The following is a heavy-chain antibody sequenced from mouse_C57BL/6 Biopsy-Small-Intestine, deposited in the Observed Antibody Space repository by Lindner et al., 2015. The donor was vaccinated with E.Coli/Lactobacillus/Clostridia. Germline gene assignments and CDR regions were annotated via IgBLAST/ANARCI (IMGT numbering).Heavy chain of an antibody. D-gene: IGHD2-12*01. CDR2: ISSGGSYT. Sequence: VQLQESGGDLVKPGGSLKLSCAASGFTFSSYGMSWVRQTPDKRLEWVATISSGGSYTYYPDSVKGRFTISRDNAKNTLYLQMSSLKSEDTAMYHCARQYDAWFAYWGQGTLVTVSA. V-gene: IGHV5-6*01. CDR3: ARQYDAWFAY. CDR1: GFTFSSYG. J-gene: IGHJ3*01.